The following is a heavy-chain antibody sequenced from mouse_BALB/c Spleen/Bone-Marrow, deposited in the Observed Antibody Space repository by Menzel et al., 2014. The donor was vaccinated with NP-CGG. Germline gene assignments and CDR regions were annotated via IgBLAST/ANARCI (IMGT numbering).Heavy chain of an antibody. V-gene: IGHV10-1*02. J-gene: IGHJ4*01. D-gene: IGHD2-1*01. Sequence: EVHLVESGGGLVQPKGSLKLSCAASGFTFNTYAMNWVRQAPGKGLEWVARIRSKSNNYATYYADSVKDRFTISRDDSQNMLYLQMNNLKTEDTAMYYRVRHGYFGNYYYALDYWGQATSVTVSS. CDR1: GFTFNTYA. CDR3: VRHGYFGNYYYALDY. CDR2: IRSKSNNYAT.